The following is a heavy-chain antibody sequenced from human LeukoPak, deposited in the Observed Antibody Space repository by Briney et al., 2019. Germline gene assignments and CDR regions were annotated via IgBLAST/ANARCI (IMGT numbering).Heavy chain of an antibody. J-gene: IGHJ4*02. CDR2: INPNSGGT. Sequence: ASVKVSCKASGYTFTGYYMHWVRQAPGQGLEWMGWINPNSGGTNYAQKFQGRVTMTRDTSISTAYMELSRLRSDDTAVYYCARMWLDRVVDPVEHLTNDYWGQGTLVTVSS. D-gene: IGHD3-22*01. CDR1: GYTFTGYY. CDR3: ARMWLDRVVDPVEHLTNDY. V-gene: IGHV1-2*02.